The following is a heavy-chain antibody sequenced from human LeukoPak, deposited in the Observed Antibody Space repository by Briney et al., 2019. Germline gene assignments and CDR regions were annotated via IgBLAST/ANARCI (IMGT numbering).Heavy chain of an antibody. CDR1: GASICNRNYY. V-gene: IGHV4-39*07. CDR3: ARRCGGDCYDFDY. J-gene: IGHJ4*02. D-gene: IGHD2-21*02. Sequence: PSETLSLTCTVSGASICNRNYYWGWVRQPPGKGLEWIGNIYYSGSTNYNPSLKSRVTISVDTSKNQFSLKLSSVTAADTAVYFCARRCGGDCYDFDYWGQGTLVTVSS. CDR2: IYYSGST.